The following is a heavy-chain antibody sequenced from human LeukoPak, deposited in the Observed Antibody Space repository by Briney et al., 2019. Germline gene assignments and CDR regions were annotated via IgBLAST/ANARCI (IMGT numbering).Heavy chain of an antibody. J-gene: IGHJ5*02. CDR1: GYTFTSYG. CDR2: ISAYNGNT. D-gene: IGHD3-10*01. CDR3: ARWVVRGVITPTPRLNWFDP. V-gene: IGHV1-18*01. Sequence: ASVKLSCKASGYTFTSYGISWVRQAPGQGLEWVGWISAYNGNTNYAQKLQGRVTMTTDTSTSTAYMELRSLRSDDTAVYYCARWVVRGVITPTPRLNWFDPWGQGTLVTVSS.